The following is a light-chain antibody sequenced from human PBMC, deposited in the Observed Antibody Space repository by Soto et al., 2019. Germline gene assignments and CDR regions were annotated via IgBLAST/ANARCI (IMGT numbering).Light chain of an antibody. V-gene: IGLV1-40*01. Sequence: QSDLTQPPSVSGAPGQRVTISCTGSYSNIGAGYEVHWYQQVPGTAPKLLVSGHNNRPSGVPDRFFGSKSGSSASLAITGLQADDEADYYCQSYDNSLNGYVFGPGTQLNVL. CDR3: QSYDNSLNGYV. CDR1: YSNIGAGYE. CDR2: GHN. J-gene: IGLJ1*01.